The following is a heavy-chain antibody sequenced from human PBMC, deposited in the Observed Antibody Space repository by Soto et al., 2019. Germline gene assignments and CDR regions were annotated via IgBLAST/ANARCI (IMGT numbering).Heavy chain of an antibody. V-gene: IGHV1-46*01. Sequence: HVQLVQSGAEVQKPGASVTLSCTSSGYTFTNYYVHLVRQAPGQGLEWMGMSTPRGGATTYTQKFRGSVIMSRVTSTSTVYMALSSLRSDDTAVYFCARAPREDLYYFDDWGRGTLVSVSS. CDR1: GYTFTNYY. CDR2: STPRGGAT. CDR3: ARAPREDLYYFDD. D-gene: IGHD1-26*01. J-gene: IGHJ4*02.